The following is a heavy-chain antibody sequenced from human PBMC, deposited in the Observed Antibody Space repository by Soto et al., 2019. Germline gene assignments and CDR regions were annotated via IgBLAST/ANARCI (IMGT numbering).Heavy chain of an antibody. Sequence: PGGSLRLSCAASGFTFSSYAMHWVRQAPGKGLEWVAVISYDGSNKYYADSVKGRFTISRDNSKNTLYLQMNSLRAEDTAVYYCARVPRSGWHEVYYYYYGMDVWGQGTTVTVSS. CDR3: ARVPRSGWHEVYYYYYGMDV. V-gene: IGHV3-30-3*01. CDR2: ISYDGSNK. CDR1: GFTFSSYA. D-gene: IGHD6-19*01. J-gene: IGHJ6*02.